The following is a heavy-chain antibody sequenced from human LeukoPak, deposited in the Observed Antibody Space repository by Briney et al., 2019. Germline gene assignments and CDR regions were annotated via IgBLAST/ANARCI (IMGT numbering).Heavy chain of an antibody. CDR3: ARSLRYCSGGSCYWLYYFDY. CDR1: GGTFSSYA. D-gene: IGHD2-15*01. J-gene: IGHJ4*02. Sequence: SVKVSCKASGGTFSSYATSWVRQAPGQGLEWMGRIIPIFGTANYAQKFQGRVTITTDESTSTAYMELSSLRSEDTAVYYCARSLRYCSGGSCYWLYYFDYWGQGTLVTVSS. V-gene: IGHV1-69*05. CDR2: IIPIFGTA.